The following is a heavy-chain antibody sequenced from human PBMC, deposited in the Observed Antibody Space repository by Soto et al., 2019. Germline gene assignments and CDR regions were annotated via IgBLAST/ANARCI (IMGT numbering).Heavy chain of an antibody. V-gene: IGHV3-23*01. Sequence: GGSLRLSCAASGFTFSHYVLSWVRHAPGRGLEWVSSISGSGSSVYVADSVRGRFIMSRDLSTNTVSLQMSSLRVEDTAIYYCAKVRASYLSASYFYYGLDVWGQGTTVTVSS. CDR3: AKVRASYLSASYFYYGLDV. J-gene: IGHJ6*02. CDR1: GFTFSHYV. CDR2: ISGSGSSV. D-gene: IGHD3-10*01.